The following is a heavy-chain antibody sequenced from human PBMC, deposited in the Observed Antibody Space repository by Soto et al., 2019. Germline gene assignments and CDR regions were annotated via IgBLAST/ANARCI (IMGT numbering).Heavy chain of an antibody. Sequence: VELLKVPYKGSGYNCTNYWVRRVRQKQGKGLEWMGIIYPGDSDTRYSPSFQGQVTISADKSISTAYLQWSSLKASDTAMYYCARITAAGILTCLEPLVNGTLVSVYS. D-gene: IGHD6-13*01. J-gene: IGHJ5*02. CDR3: ARITAAGILTCLEP. CDR1: GYNCTNYW. V-gene: IGHV5-51*01. CDR2: IYPGDSDT.